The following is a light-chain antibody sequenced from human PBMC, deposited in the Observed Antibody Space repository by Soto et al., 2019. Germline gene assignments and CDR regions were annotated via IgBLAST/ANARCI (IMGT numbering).Light chain of an antibody. V-gene: IGKV1-39*01. J-gene: IGKJ4*01. CDR2: AAS. Sequence: DIQMTQSPSSLSASVGDRVTITCRASQSISSYLNWYQQKPGKAPKLLIHAASSLQGGVPSRFSGSGFGTDFTLTISSLQPEDLATYYCQQSYNTPLTFGGGTKVDIK. CDR1: QSISSY. CDR3: QQSYNTPLT.